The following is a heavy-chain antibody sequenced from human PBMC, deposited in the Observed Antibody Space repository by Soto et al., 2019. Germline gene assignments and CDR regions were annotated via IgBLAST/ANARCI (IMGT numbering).Heavy chain of an antibody. CDR3: AELVGAPFGRAFDI. J-gene: IGHJ3*02. CDR1: GGTFSSYT. Sequence: QVQLVQSGAEVKKPGSSVKVSCKASGGTFSSYTISWVRQAPGQGLEWMGRIIPILGIANYAQKFQGRVTITADNSTSAAYMELSSLRSEDTAVYYCAELVGAPFGRAFDIWGQGTMVTVSS. V-gene: IGHV1-69*02. D-gene: IGHD1-26*01. CDR2: IIPILGIA.